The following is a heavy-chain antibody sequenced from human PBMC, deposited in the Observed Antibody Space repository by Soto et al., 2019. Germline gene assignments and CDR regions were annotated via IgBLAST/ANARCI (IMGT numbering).Heavy chain of an antibody. J-gene: IGHJ4*02. V-gene: IGHV4-34*01. D-gene: IGHD6-13*01. CDR3: ARGVGPGIAAAGTPPYFDY. CDR1: GGSFSGYY. Sequence: SETLPLTCAVYGGSFSGYYWSWIRQPPGKGLEWIGEINHSGSTNYNPSLKSRVTISVDTSKNQFSLKLSSVTAADTAVYYCARGVGPGIAAAGTPPYFDYWGQGTLVTVSS. CDR2: INHSGST.